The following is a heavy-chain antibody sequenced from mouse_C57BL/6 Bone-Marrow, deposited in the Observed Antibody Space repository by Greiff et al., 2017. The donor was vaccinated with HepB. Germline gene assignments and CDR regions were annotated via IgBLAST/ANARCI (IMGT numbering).Heavy chain of an antibody. CDR2: IYPRSGNT. CDR1: GYTFTSYG. Sequence: QVQLQQSGAELARPGASVKLSCKASGYTFTSYGISWVKQRTGQGLEWIGEIYPRSGNTYYNENFKGKATLTADKSSSTAYLELRSLTSEDSAVYFCARSFTTVVAPPYWYFDVWGTGTTVTVSS. J-gene: IGHJ1*03. V-gene: IGHV1-81*01. CDR3: ARSFTTVVAPPYWYFDV. D-gene: IGHD1-1*01.